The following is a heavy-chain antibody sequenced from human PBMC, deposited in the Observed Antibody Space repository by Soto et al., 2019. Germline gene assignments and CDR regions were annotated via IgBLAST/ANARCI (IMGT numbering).Heavy chain of an antibody. D-gene: IGHD2-15*01. Sequence: SETLALTCAVSGGCFSGYYWRWIRQPPGKGLEWIGEINHSGSTNYNPSLKSRVTISVDTSKNQFSLKLSSVTAADTAVYYGARADIVVVVAAPRTDAFDIWGQGTMVTVSS. CDR3: ARADIVVVVAAPRTDAFDI. J-gene: IGHJ3*02. CDR2: INHSGST. CDR1: GGCFSGYY. V-gene: IGHV4-34*01.